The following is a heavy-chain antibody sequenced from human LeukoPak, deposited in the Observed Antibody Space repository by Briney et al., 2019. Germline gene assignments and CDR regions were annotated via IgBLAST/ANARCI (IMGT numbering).Heavy chain of an antibody. CDR2: IYYSGST. Sequence: PSETLSLTCTVSGGSISSSSYYWGWIRQPPGKGLEWIGSIYYSGSTYYNPSLKSRVTISVDTSKNQFSLKLSSVTAADTAVYYCARRGSSPNWFDPWGQGTLVTVSS. V-gene: IGHV4-39*07. J-gene: IGHJ5*02. CDR3: ARRGSSPNWFDP. D-gene: IGHD6-13*01. CDR1: GGSISSSSYY.